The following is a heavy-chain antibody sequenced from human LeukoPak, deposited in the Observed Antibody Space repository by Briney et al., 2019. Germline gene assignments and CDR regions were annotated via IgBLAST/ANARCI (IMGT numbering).Heavy chain of an antibody. D-gene: IGHD3-22*01. Sequence: SETLSLTCAVYGGSFSGYYWSWIRQPPGKGLEWIGEINHSGSTNYNPSLKSRVTISVDTSKNQFSLKLSSVTAADTAVYYCARAKAKEYYYDSSSLFAWGQGTLVTVSS. J-gene: IGHJ5*02. CDR1: GGSFSGYY. CDR3: ARAKAKEYYYDSSSLFA. V-gene: IGHV4-34*01. CDR2: INHSGST.